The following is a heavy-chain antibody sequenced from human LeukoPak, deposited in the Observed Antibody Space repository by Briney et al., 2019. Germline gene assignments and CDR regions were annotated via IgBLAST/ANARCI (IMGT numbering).Heavy chain of an antibody. J-gene: IGHJ4*02. CDR3: AKSTYSSGWYYFDY. Sequence: GGSLRPSCAASGFTFSSYAMSWVRQAPGKGLEWVSAISGSGGSTYYADSVKGRFTISRDNSKNTLYLQMNSLRAEDTAVYYCAKSTYSSGWYYFDYWGQGTLVTVSS. V-gene: IGHV3-23*01. CDR1: GFTFSSYA. D-gene: IGHD6-19*01. CDR2: ISGSGGST.